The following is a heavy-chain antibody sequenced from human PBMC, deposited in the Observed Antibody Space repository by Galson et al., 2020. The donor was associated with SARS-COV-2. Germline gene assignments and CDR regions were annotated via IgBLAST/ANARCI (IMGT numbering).Heavy chain of an antibody. J-gene: IGHJ4*02. CDR3: ASGYSGYGWRIDY. D-gene: IGHD5-12*01. CDR1: GFTFSSYG. Sequence: GGSLRLSCAASGFTFSSYGMHWVRQAPGKGLEWVAVIWYDGSNKYYADSVKGRFTISRDNSKNTLYLQMNSLRAEDTAVYYCASGYSGYGWRIDYWGQGTLVTVSS. V-gene: IGHV3-33*01. CDR2: IWYDGSNK.